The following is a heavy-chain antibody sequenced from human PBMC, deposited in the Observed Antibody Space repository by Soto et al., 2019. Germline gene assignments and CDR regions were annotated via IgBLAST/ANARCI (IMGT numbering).Heavy chain of an antibody. Sequence: GGSLRLSCAASGFTFSSYAMSWVRQAPGKGLEWVSAISGSGGSTYYADSVKGRFTISRDNSKNTLYLQMNSLRAEDTAVYYCAKVTRDIVVVPAAIRPYYYYGMDVWGQGTTVTVS. J-gene: IGHJ6*02. D-gene: IGHD2-2*02. V-gene: IGHV3-23*01. CDR1: GFTFSSYA. CDR2: ISGSGGST. CDR3: AKVTRDIVVVPAAIRPYYYYGMDV.